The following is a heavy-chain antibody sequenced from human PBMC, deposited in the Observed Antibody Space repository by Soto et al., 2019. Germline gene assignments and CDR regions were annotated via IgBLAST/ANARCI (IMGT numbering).Heavy chain of an antibody. D-gene: IGHD6-19*01. CDR1: GYSFTSYW. Sequence: GESLKISCKGSGYSFTSYWISWVRQMPGKGLEWMGRIDPSDSYTNYSPSFQGHVTISADKSISTAYLQWSSLKASDTAMYYCARRPGSSGSYYYCGMDVWGQGTTVTVSS. J-gene: IGHJ6*02. CDR3: ARRPGSSGSYYYCGMDV. CDR2: IDPSDSYT. V-gene: IGHV5-10-1*01.